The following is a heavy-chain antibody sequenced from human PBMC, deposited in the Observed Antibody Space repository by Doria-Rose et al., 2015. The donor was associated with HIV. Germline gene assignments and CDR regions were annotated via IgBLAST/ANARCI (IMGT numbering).Heavy chain of an antibody. J-gene: IGHJ4*02. Sequence: QVTLKESGPVLVKPTETLTLTCTVSGVSLSSPGMGVSWIRQPPGKALEWLANIFSDDVRSYKTSLKSRLTISRGTSKGQVVLTVTDMDPVDTATYYCARIKSSRWYHKYYFDFWGQGTLVIVSA. V-gene: IGHV2-26*01. D-gene: IGHD6-13*01. CDR3: ARIKSSRWYHKYYFDF. CDR1: GVSLSSPGMG. CDR2: IFSDDVR.